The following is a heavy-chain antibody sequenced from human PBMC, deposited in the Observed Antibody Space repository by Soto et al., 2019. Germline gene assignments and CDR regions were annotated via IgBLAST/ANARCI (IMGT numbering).Heavy chain of an antibody. V-gene: IGHV4-30-2*01. J-gene: IGHJ3*02. CDR3: ARAHGSGWGAFDI. Sequence: QLQLQESGSGLVKPSQTLSLTCAASGGSISSGGYSWSWIRQPPGKGLEWIGYIYHSGSTYYNPSLKRRATISVDRAKTQLSRKLSSVTAADTAVYYCARAHGSGWGAFDIWGQGTMVTVSS. CDR1: GGSISSGGYS. D-gene: IGHD3-10*01. CDR2: IYHSGST.